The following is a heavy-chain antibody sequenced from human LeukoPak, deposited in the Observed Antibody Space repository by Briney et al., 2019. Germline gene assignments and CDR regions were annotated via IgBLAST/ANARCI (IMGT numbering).Heavy chain of an antibody. CDR1: GYTFTSYA. CDR3: ARDQGILRYFLF. D-gene: IGHD3-9*01. CDR2: INAGNGNT. J-gene: IGHJ4*02. Sequence: ASVKVSCKASGYTFTSYAMNWVRQAPGQRLEWMGWINAGNGNTKYSQKFQGRVTITRDTSASTAYMELSSLRSEDTAVYYCARDQGILRYFLFWGQGTLVTVSS. V-gene: IGHV1-3*01.